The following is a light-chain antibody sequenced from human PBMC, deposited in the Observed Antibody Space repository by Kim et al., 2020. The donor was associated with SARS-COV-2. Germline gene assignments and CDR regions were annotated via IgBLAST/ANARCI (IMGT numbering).Light chain of an antibody. V-gene: IGKV1-5*03. CDR2: KAS. Sequence: ESVGDRATITCRASQSISSWLAWYQQKPGKAPKLLIYKASSLESGVPSRFSGSGSGTEFTLTISSLQPDDFATYYCQQYNSYSGTFGQGTKVEIK. CDR3: QQYNSYSGT. CDR1: QSISSW. J-gene: IGKJ1*01.